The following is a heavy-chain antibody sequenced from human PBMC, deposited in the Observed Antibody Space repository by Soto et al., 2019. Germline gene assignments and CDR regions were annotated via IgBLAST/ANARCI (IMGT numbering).Heavy chain of an antibody. CDR1: GGTFSSYA. CDR3: ASQLPSLYCTGSTSCYTGSRPLDY. D-gene: IGHD2-2*02. V-gene: IGHV1-69*06. J-gene: IGHJ4*02. CDR2: IIPIFGTA. Sequence: ASVKVSCKASGGTFSSYAISWVRQAPGQGLEWMGGIIPIFGTANYAQKFQGRVTITADKFTSTAYMELSSLRSEDTAVYYCASQLPSLYCTGSTSCYTGSRPLDYWGQGTLVTVSS.